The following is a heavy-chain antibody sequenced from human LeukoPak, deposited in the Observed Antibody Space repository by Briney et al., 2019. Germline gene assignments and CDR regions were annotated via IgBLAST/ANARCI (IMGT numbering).Heavy chain of an antibody. V-gene: IGHV3-21*04. D-gene: IGHD6-19*01. CDR1: GFTFSSYS. CDR3: AKGSGWYVDRPFDY. Sequence: GGSLRLSCAASGFTFSSYSMNWVRQAPGKGLEWVSSISSSSSYIYYADSVKGRFTISRDNAKNSLYLQMNSLRAEDTAVYYCAKGSGWYVDRPFDYWGRGTLVTVSS. J-gene: IGHJ4*02. CDR2: ISSSSSYI.